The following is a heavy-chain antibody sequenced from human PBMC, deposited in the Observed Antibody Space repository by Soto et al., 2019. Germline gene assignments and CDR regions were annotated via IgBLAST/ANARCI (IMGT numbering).Heavy chain of an antibody. CDR2: ISSGSDTI. CDR3: ATDNDFWTGSYRYFDY. V-gene: IGHV3-48*02. Sequence: PGGSLRLSCAASGFTFSIYSMNWVRQAPGKGLEWVSYISSGSDTIYYADSVKGRFTISRDNAKNSLFLQMNSLRDADTAVYYCATDNDFWTGSYRYFDYWGHGTLVTVSS. J-gene: IGHJ4*01. CDR1: GFTFSIYS. D-gene: IGHD3-3*01.